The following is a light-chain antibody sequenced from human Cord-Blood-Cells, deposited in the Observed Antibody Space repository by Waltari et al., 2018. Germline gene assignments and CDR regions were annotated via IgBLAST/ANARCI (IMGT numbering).Light chain of an antibody. J-gene: IGKJ1*01. V-gene: IGKV1-39*01. Sequence: DIQMTQSPSSLSASVGDRVTITCRASQSISIYLNWYQHKPGKAPKIRIYAPSSLQRGVPSSFSGSRSGTHFTLTISILQPEDFAPYYWKKSYSTPLTFGQGTKVEIK. CDR1: QSISIY. CDR3: KKSYSTPLT. CDR2: APS.